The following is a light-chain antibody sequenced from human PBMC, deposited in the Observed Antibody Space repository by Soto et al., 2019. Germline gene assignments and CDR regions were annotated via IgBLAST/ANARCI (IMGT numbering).Light chain of an antibody. CDR1: QSVSSY. V-gene: IGKV3-11*01. CDR2: DAS. Sequence: EIVLTQSPATLSLSPGERATLSCRASQSVSSYLAWYQQKPGQAPRLLIYDASNRATGIPARFSGSGSGTDFTLTNSSLEPEDFAVYYCQQRSNWPPWTLGQGTKVEIK. J-gene: IGKJ1*01. CDR3: QQRSNWPPWT.